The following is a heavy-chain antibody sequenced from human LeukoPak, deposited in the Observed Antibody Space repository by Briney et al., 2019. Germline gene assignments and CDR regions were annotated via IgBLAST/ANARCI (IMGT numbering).Heavy chain of an antibody. D-gene: IGHD4-23*01. V-gene: IGHV3-23*01. CDR1: GFTFSSYA. CDR2: ISGSGDST. J-gene: IGHJ4*02. Sequence: PGGSLRLSCAASGFTFSSYAMSWVRQAPGKGLEWVSAISGSGDSTYYGDSVKGRFTISRDNSKNTLYLQMNSLRAEDTAVYYCARGPPPYGGNYRFGYWGQGTLVTVSS. CDR3: ARGPPPYGGNYRFGY.